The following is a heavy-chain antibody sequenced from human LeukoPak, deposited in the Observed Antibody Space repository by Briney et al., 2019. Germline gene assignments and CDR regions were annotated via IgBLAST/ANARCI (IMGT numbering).Heavy chain of an antibody. V-gene: IGHV1-2*02. J-gene: IGHJ5*02. Sequence: RASVKVSCKASGYTFTGYYMHWVRQAPGQGLEWMGWINPNSGGTNYAQKFQGRVTITADDSTSTAYMELSSLKSEDTAVYYCARVVTIFGVAMAWFDPWGQGTLVTVSS. CDR3: ARVVTIFGVAMAWFDP. CDR1: GYTFTGYY. D-gene: IGHD3-3*01. CDR2: INPNSGGT.